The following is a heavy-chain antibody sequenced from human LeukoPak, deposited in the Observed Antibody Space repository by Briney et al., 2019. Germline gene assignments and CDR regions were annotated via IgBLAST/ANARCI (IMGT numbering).Heavy chain of an antibody. CDR3: ATVITGSRNWFDP. D-gene: IGHD3-22*01. V-gene: IGHV1-24*01. CDR1: GYTLSDLS. CDR2: FDPEDGQT. J-gene: IGHJ5*02. Sequence: ASVKVSCKVSGYTLSDLSMHWVRQAPGEGLEWVGGFDPEDGQTIYAQKFQGRVTMTEDTSTDIAYMEMSSLSSEDTAVYYCATVITGSRNWFDPWGQGTLVTVSS.